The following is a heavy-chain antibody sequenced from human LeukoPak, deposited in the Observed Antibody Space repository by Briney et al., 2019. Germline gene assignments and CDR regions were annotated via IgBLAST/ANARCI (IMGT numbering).Heavy chain of an antibody. CDR2: IYPGDSDT. CDR1: GYSFTSYW. J-gene: IGHJ3*02. Sequence: GESLKISCKGSGYSFTSYWIGWVRQMPGKGLEWMGIIYPGDSDTRYSPSSQGQVTISADKSISTAYLQGSSLKASDTAMYYCARTGPGYCSSTSCYTDAFDIWGQGTMVTVSS. V-gene: IGHV5-51*01. CDR3: ARTGPGYCSSTSCYTDAFDI. D-gene: IGHD2-2*01.